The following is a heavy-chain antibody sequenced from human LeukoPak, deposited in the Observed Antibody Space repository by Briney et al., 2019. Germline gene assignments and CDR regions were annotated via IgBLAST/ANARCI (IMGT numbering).Heavy chain of an antibody. V-gene: IGHV1-2*02. CDR1: GYTFNGYY. D-gene: IGHD3-9*01. CDR2: INPNSGGT. J-gene: IGHJ4*02. Sequence: ASVKVSCKASGYTFNGYYMHWVRQAPGQGLEWMGWINPNSGGTNYAQKFQGRVTVTRDTSISTAYMELSRLRSDDTAVYYCASGLIGGRYDILTGYYDGGRFDYWGQGTLVTVSS. CDR3: ASGLIGGRYDILTGYYDGGRFDY.